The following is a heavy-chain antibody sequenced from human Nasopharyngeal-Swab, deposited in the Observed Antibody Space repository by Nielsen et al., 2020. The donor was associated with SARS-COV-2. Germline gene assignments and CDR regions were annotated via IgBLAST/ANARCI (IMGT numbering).Heavy chain of an antibody. CDR2: ISYDGSNK. Sequence: GESLKISCAASGFTFSSYAMHWVRQAPGKGLERVAVISYDGSNKYYADSVKGRFTISRDNSKNTLYLQMNSLRAEDTAVCYCARSYYGAYYYGMDVWGQGTTVTVSS. V-gene: IGHV3-30-3*01. J-gene: IGHJ6*02. CDR1: GFTFSSYA. CDR3: ARSYYGAYYYGMDV. D-gene: IGHD4-17*01.